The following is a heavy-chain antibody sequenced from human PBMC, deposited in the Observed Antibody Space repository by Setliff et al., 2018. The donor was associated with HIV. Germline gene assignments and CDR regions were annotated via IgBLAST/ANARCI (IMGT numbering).Heavy chain of an antibody. CDR2: IYYSGST. J-gene: IGHJ4*02. CDR3: ARGSFIGDYYYFDY. V-gene: IGHV4-59*08. Sequence: NPSETLSLTCTVSGGSISSFYWSWIRQPPGKGLEWIGYIYYSGSTNYNPSLKSRVTISVDTSKNQFSLKLSSVTAADTAVYYCARGSFIGDYYYFDYWGQGTLVTVSS. CDR1: GGSISSFY. D-gene: IGHD3-10*01.